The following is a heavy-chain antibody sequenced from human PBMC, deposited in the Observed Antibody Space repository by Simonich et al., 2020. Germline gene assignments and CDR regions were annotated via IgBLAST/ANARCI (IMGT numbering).Heavy chain of an antibody. Sequence: EVQLVESGGGLVQPGGSLRLSCAASGFTFSSYEMNWVRQAPGKGLEWVSYISSSGSTIYYADSVKGRFTINRDNAKNSLYLQRNSLRAEDTAVYYCARDFRLQLVEIGTYYYYGMDVWGQGTTVTVSS. V-gene: IGHV3-48*03. J-gene: IGHJ6*02. CDR2: ISSSGSTI. CDR1: GFTFSSYE. D-gene: IGHD6-6*01. CDR3: ARDFRLQLVEIGTYYYYGMDV.